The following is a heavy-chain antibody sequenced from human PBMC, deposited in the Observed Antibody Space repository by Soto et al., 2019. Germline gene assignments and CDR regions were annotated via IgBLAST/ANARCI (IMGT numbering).Heavy chain of an antibody. CDR2: ISYDGSNK. V-gene: IGHV3-30-3*01. Sequence: GGSLRLSCAASGFTFSSYAMHWVRQAPGKGLEWVAVISYDGSNKYYADSVKGRFTISRDNSKNTLYLQMNSLRAEDTAVYYCARENDPYYYDSPLARYYFDYWGQGTLVTVSS. CDR3: ARENDPYYYDSPLARYYFDY. J-gene: IGHJ4*02. CDR1: GFTFSSYA. D-gene: IGHD3-22*01.